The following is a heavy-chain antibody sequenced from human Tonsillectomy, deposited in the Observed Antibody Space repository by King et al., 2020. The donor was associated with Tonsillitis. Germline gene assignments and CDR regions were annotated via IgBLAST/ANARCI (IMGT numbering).Heavy chain of an antibody. CDR3: ARDFYSTRGAFDI. CDR2: IYYSGSP. CDR1: GGSISSGDYY. Sequence: QLQESGPGLVKPSQTLSLTCTFSGGSISSGDYYWSWIRQPPGKGLEWIGYIYYSGSPYYNPSRKVRVTISVDTSKKQFSLKLSSVTAADTAVYYCARDFYSTRGAFDIWGQGTMVTVSS. V-gene: IGHV4-30-4*01. J-gene: IGHJ3*02. D-gene: IGHD2-2*01.